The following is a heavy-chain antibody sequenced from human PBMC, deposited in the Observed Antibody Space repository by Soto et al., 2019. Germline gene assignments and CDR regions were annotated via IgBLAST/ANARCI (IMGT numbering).Heavy chain of an antibody. Sequence: GASVKVACKASGYSFTDYHIHWVRQAPGQGLEWLGRINPKSGGTSTAQKFQGWVTMTTDTSISTASMELTRLTSDDTAIYYCARGDSTDCSNGVCSFFYNHDMDVWGQGTTVTVSS. J-gene: IGHJ6*02. V-gene: IGHV1-2*04. D-gene: IGHD2-8*01. CDR3: ARGDSTDCSNGVCSFFYNHDMDV. CDR2: INPKSGGT. CDR1: GYSFTDYH.